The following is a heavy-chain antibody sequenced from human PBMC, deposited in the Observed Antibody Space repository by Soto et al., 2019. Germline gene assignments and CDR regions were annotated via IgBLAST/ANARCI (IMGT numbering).Heavy chain of an antibody. CDR3: ASGATVRGEDY. V-gene: IGHV4-30-4*01. D-gene: IGHD3-10*01. Sequence: TSETLSLTCTVSGGSISSGDYYWSWIRQPPGKGLEWIGYIYYSGSTYYNPSLKSRVTISVDTSKNQFSLKLSSVTAADTAVYYCASGATVRGEDYWGQGTLVTVSS. CDR1: GGSISSGDYY. J-gene: IGHJ4*02. CDR2: IYYSGST.